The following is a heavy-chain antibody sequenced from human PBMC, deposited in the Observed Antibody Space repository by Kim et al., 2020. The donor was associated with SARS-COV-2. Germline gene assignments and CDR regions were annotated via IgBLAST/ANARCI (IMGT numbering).Heavy chain of an antibody. Sequence: GGSLRLSCTASGFTFGDYAMSWFRQAPGKGLEWVGFIRSKAYGGTTEYAASVKGRFTISRDDSKSIAYLQMNSLKTEDTAVYYCTRETGTPVRIYYYYYGMDVWGQGTTVTVSS. D-gene: IGHD3-10*01. CDR1: GFTFGDYA. V-gene: IGHV3-49*03. CDR3: TRETGTPVRIYYYYYGMDV. J-gene: IGHJ6*02. CDR2: IRSKAYGGTT.